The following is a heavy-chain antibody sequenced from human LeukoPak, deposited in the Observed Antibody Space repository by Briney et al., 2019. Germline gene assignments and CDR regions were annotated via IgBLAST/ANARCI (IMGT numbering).Heavy chain of an antibody. CDR3: ARGYSGYPAFDI. Sequence: ASVKVSCKASGYTFTSYYLHWVRQAPEQGLEWMGVINPSCGGTTYAQKFQGRVTMTRDTSTSTVYMELSSLTSDDSAVYYCARGYSGYPAFDIWGQGTMVTVSS. CDR2: INPSCGGT. J-gene: IGHJ3*02. V-gene: IGHV1-46*01. D-gene: IGHD5-12*01. CDR1: GYTFTSYY.